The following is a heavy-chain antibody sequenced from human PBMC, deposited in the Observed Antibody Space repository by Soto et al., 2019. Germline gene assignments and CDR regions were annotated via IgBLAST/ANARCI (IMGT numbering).Heavy chain of an antibody. CDR3: AKDPYVDTAMVYYFDY. Sequence: GSLRLSCAAAGFTFSSYAMSWVRQAPGKGLEWVSAISGSGGSTYYADSVKGRFTISRDNSKNTLYLQMNSLRAEDTAVYYCAKDPYVDTAMVYYFDYWGQGTLVTV. CDR2: ISGSGGST. J-gene: IGHJ4*02. CDR1: GFTFSSYA. D-gene: IGHD5-18*01. V-gene: IGHV3-23*01.